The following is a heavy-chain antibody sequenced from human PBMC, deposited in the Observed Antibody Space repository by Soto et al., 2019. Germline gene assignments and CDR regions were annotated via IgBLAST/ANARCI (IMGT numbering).Heavy chain of an antibody. CDR2: INAGNGNT. CDR3: ARENAGAGGNKIYYYYYYMDV. Sequence: QVPLVQSGAEVKKPGASVKVSCKASGYTFTSYAMHWVRQAPGQRLEWMGWINAGNGNTKYSQKFQGRVTITRDTSASTAYMELSSLRSEDTAVYYCARENAGAGGNKIYYYYYYMDVWGKGTTVTVSS. V-gene: IGHV1-3*01. CDR1: GYTFTSYA. J-gene: IGHJ6*03. D-gene: IGHD1-26*01.